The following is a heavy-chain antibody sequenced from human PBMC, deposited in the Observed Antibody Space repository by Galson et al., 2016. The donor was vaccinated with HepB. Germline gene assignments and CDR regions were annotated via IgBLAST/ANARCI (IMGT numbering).Heavy chain of an antibody. CDR3: ARGLWGSSSPSLFDY. CDR1: EFSFSSYS. CDR2: ISPSSSTI. D-gene: IGHD6-6*01. Sequence: SLRLSCAGSEFSFSSYSMSWVRQAPGKGLEWLSYISPSSSTIYYADSVQGRFTISRDNANNSLYLHMSSLRAEDTAMYFCARGLWGSSSPSLFDYWGQGTLVTVSS. J-gene: IGHJ4*02. V-gene: IGHV3-48*01.